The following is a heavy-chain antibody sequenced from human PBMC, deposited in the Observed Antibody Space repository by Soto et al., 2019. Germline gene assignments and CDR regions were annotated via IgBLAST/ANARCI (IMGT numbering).Heavy chain of an antibody. Sequence: ASVKVSCKVSGYTLTELSMHWVRQAPGEGLEWMGGFDPEDGETIYAQKFQGRVTMTEDTSTDTAYMELSSLRSEDTAVYYCARGSPVVKDIVVVPAPTYYYYYGMDVWGQGXTVTVYS. CDR1: GYTLTELS. CDR3: ARGSPVVKDIVVVPAPTYYYYYGMDV. J-gene: IGHJ6*02. CDR2: FDPEDGET. D-gene: IGHD2-2*01. V-gene: IGHV1-24*01.